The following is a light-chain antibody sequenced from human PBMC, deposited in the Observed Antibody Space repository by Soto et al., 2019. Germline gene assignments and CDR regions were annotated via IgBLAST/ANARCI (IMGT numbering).Light chain of an antibody. Sequence: EIVLTQSPDTLSLCPGERATLSCRASQSVRSNYLAWYQQKPGQAPRFLIYDASSRATGIPDRFSGSGSGTDFTLTISRLEPEDFAVYYCQQYGSTPLTFGGGTKVDIQ. J-gene: IGKJ4*01. CDR1: QSVRSNY. V-gene: IGKV3-20*01. CDR2: DAS. CDR3: QQYGSTPLT.